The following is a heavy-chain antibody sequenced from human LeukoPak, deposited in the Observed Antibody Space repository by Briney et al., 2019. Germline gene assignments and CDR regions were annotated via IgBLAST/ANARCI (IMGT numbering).Heavy chain of an antibody. CDR3: ARAAPSAGTVVDY. J-gene: IGHJ4*02. V-gene: IGHV3-74*01. Sequence: QSGGSLRLSCAASGFTFTSYWMHWVRHAPGKGLVWVSRINSDGSSTRYADSVRGRFSISRDNAKNTLFLQMNSLRVEDTAVYYCARAAPSAGTVVDYWGQGTLVTVSS. CDR2: INSDGSST. CDR1: GFTFTSYW. D-gene: IGHD6-13*01.